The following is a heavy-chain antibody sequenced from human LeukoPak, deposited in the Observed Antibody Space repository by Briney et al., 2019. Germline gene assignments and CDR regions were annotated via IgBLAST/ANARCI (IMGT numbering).Heavy chain of an antibody. Sequence: GGSLRLSCAASGFTFSTFALNWVRQAPGKGLEWVSTISGSGETSFYSDSVKGRFTFSRDNSKNTLYLQMNSVRAEDTAVYYCAKVTIFGVVIIGNFDYWGQGTLVTVSS. CDR1: GFTFSTFA. V-gene: IGHV3-23*01. CDR2: ISGSGETS. D-gene: IGHD3-3*01. CDR3: AKVTIFGVVIIGNFDY. J-gene: IGHJ4*02.